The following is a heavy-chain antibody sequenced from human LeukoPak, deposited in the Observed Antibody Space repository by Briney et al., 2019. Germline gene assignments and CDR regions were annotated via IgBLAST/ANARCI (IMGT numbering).Heavy chain of an antibody. V-gene: IGHV4-59*01. J-gene: IGHJ4*02. D-gene: IGHD3-22*01. CDR2: IYYSGST. CDR3: ARDPGYYDSSGYYYVSRTYYFDY. CDR1: GGSISSYY. Sequence: PSETLSLTCTVSGGSISSYYWSWIRQPPGMGLEWIGYIYYSGSTNYNPSLKSRVTISVDTSKNQFSLKLSSVTAADTAVYYCARDPGYYDSSGYYYVSRTYYFDYWGQGTLVTVSS.